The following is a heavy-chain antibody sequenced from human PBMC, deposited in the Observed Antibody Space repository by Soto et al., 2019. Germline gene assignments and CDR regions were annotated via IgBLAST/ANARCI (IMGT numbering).Heavy chain of an antibody. CDR2: ISYDGSNK. Sequence: QVQLVESGGGVVQPGRSLRLSCVASGFIFSSYAMHWVRQAPGKGLEWVAVISYDGSNKYYADSVRGRFTISRDNSKNTLYLQMNSLRPEDTAVYYWARDRLRYFDWLSYSYAMDVWGQGTTVTVSS. CDR1: GFIFSSYA. CDR3: ARDRLRYFDWLSYSYAMDV. J-gene: IGHJ6*02. V-gene: IGHV3-30-3*01. D-gene: IGHD3-9*01.